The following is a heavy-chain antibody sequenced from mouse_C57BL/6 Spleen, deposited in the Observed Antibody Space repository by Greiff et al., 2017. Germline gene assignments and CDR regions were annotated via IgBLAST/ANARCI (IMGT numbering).Heavy chain of an antibody. CDR2: IRSKSNNYAT. Sequence: EVQLVESGGGLVQPKGSLKLSCAASGFSFNTYAMNWVRQAPGKGLEWVARIRSKSNNYATYYADSVKDRFTISRDDSESMLYLQMNNLKTEDTAMYYCVRTGDSYAMDYWGQGTSVTVSS. CDR1: GFSFNTYA. J-gene: IGHJ4*01. V-gene: IGHV10-1*01. CDR3: VRTGDSYAMDY.